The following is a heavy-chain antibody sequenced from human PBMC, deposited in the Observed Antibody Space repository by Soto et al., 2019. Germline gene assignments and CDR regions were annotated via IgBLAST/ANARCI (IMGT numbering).Heavy chain of an antibody. V-gene: IGHV4-34*01. CDR1: GGSFSGYY. Sequence: SETLSLTCAVYGGSFSGYYWSWIRQPPGKGLEWIGEINHSGSTNYNPSLKSRVTISVDTSKNQFSLKLSSVTAADTAVYYCARTFYDSSGYYSAFDIWGQGTMVTVSS. CDR3: ARTFYDSSGYYSAFDI. J-gene: IGHJ3*02. CDR2: INHSGST. D-gene: IGHD3-22*01.